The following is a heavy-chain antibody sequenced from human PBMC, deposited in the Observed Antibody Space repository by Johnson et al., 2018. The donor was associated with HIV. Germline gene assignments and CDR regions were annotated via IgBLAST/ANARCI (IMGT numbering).Heavy chain of an antibody. CDR2: ARNEANSYTI. CDR3: ARGYGVYATSFDV. J-gene: IGHJ3*01. Sequence: MQLVESGGGLVQPGGSLRLSCAASGFTFHSYWMTWVRQAPGRGLEWLGRARNEANSYTIEYAASVRGRFSISRDHSKNSVFLQMNSLKTEDTAVYYCARGYGVYATSFDVWGQGTVVAVSS. V-gene: IGHV3-72*01. CDR1: GFTFHSYW. D-gene: IGHD5/OR15-5a*01.